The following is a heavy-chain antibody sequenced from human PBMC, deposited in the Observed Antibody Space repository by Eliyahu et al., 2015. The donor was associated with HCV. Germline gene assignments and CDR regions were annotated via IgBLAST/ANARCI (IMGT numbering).Heavy chain of an antibody. V-gene: IGHV3-7*03. CDR1: GFXFSRGW. J-gene: IGHJ4*02. CDR3: ARDRGGIAASGTWFDY. CDR2: IKQDGSEK. Sequence: EVQLVESGGGLVQPGGSLRLSCAASGFXFSRGWMXWVRQAPGKGLEGVANIKQDGSEKYYVDSVKGRFTISRDNAKNSLYLQMNSLRAEDTTVYYCARDRGGIAASGTWFDYWGQGTLVTVSS. D-gene: IGHD6-13*01.